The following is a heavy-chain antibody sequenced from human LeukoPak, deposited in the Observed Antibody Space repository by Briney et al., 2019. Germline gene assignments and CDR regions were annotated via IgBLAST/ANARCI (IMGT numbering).Heavy chain of an antibody. CDR1: GGTFSSYA. J-gene: IGHJ5*02. Sequence: ASVKVSCKASGGTFSSYAISWVRQAPGQGLEWMGGIIPIFGTANHAQKFQGRVTITADESTSTAYMELSSLRSEDTAVYYCARESVVPAAESYNWFDPWGQGTLVTVSS. V-gene: IGHV1-69*13. CDR2: IIPIFGTA. CDR3: ARESVVPAAESYNWFDP. D-gene: IGHD2-2*01.